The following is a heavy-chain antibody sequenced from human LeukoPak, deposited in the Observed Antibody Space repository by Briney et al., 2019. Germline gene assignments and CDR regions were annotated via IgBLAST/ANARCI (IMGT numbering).Heavy chain of an antibody. CDR2: IIPIFGTA. V-gene: IGHV1-69*01. D-gene: IGHD2-21*01. J-gene: IGHJ6*03. Sequence: SSVKVSCKASGGTFNSYAISWVRQAPGQGLEWMGGIIPIFGTANYAQKFQGRVTITADESTSTAYMELSSLRSEDTAVYYCARDRDSYCGGDCYSGYYYYYMDVWGKGTTVTVSS. CDR1: GGTFNSYA. CDR3: ARDRDSYCGGDCYSGYYYYYMDV.